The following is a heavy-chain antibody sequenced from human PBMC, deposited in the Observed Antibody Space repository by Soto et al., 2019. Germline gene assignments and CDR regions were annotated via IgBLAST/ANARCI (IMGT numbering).Heavy chain of an antibody. J-gene: IGHJ4*02. D-gene: IGHD3-22*01. CDR1: GYTFTSYV. CDR2: ISTFHGNT. CDR3: ARDTDDTTGYPIDY. Sequence: EASVKVSCKASGYTFTSYVISWVRQAPGQGLEWMGWISTFHGNTNYAQKFQGSVTMTTDTSTSTAYMELRSLTSDDTAIYYCARDTDDTTGYPIDYCGQGTAVTVSS. V-gene: IGHV1-18*04.